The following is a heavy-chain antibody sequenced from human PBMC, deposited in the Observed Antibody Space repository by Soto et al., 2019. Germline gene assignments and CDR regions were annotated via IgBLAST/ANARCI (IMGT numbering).Heavy chain of an antibody. CDR2: INAGNGNT. Sequence: ASVKVSCKASGYTFTSYAMHWVRQAPGQRLEWMGWINAGNGNTKYSQKFQGRVTITRDTSASTAYMELSSLRSEDTAVYYCARGILRASGSYVGYFQHWGQGTLVTVSS. CDR1: GYTFTSYA. J-gene: IGHJ1*01. D-gene: IGHD1-26*01. V-gene: IGHV1-3*01. CDR3: ARGILRASGSYVGYFQH.